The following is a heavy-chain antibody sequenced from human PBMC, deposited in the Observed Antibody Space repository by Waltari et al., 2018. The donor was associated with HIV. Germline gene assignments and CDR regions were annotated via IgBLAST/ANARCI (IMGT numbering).Heavy chain of an antibody. D-gene: IGHD2-21*01. CDR1: GYTFTSYG. Sequence: QVQLVQSGAEVKKPGASVKVSCKASGYTFTSYGISWVRQAPGQVLEWMGWSSAYNGNTNDARKLQGRVTMTTDTSTSTAYMGLRSLRADDTAVYYCARDQVVIASRVDPWGQGTLVTVSS. CDR3: ARDQVVIASRVDP. J-gene: IGHJ5*02. CDR2: SSAYNGNT. V-gene: IGHV1-18*01.